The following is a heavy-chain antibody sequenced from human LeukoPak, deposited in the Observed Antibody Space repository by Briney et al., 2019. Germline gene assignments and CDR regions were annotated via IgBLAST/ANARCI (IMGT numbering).Heavy chain of an antibody. CDR1: GFTFSNYW. V-gene: IGHV3-7*01. CDR2: INEDGSRI. Sequence: GGSLRLSCAGTGFTFSNYWMNWVRQAPGKGVEGGANINEDGSRINYVASVKGRFTISRDNAKNSVYLQMDNLRAEDTAVYYCVGSSGWLFDYWGQGILVAVSS. D-gene: IGHD6-19*01. CDR3: VGSSGWLFDY. J-gene: IGHJ4*02.